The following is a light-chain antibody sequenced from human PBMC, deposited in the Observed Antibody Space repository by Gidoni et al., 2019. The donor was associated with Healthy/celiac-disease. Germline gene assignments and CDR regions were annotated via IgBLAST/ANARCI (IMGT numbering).Light chain of an antibody. Sequence: VIWLTQSPSLLSASTGDRVTTSCRVSQDISSYLAWYQQKPGKAPELLIYAASTLQSGVPSRFSGSGSGTDFTLTISCLQSEDFATYYCQQYYNFPRTFGQGTKVEIK. CDR3: QQYYNFPRT. CDR1: QDISSY. CDR2: AAS. V-gene: IGKV1D-8*01. J-gene: IGKJ1*01.